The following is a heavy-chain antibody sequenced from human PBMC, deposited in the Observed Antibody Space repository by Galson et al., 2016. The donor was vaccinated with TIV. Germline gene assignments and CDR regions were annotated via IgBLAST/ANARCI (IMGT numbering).Heavy chain of an antibody. CDR3: ARVATYGSGSYQWNFES. CDR1: GYTFTGYY. Sequence: SVKVSCKASGYTFTGYYIHWVRQAPGQGLEWMGRINPSNDVTDYAQNFQGRVTMTRDTSFSTVYMELSSLRSDDTAVYYCARVATYGSGSYQWNFESWGQGILVTVSS. D-gene: IGHD3-10*01. V-gene: IGHV1-2*06. J-gene: IGHJ4*02. CDR2: INPSNDVT.